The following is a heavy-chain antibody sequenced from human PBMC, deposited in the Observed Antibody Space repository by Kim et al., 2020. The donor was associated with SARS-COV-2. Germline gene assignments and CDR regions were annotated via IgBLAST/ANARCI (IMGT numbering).Heavy chain of an antibody. J-gene: IGHJ4*02. CDR3: ARRYSSSWTHFDY. V-gene: IGHV2-70*01. Sequence: YSTSLKTRLTISKDTSKNQVVLTMTNMDPVDTATYYCARRYSSSWTHFDYWCQGTLVTVSS. D-gene: IGHD6-13*01.